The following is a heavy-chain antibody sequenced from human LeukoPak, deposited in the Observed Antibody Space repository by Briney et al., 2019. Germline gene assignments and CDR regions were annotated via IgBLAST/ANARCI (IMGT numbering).Heavy chain of an antibody. Sequence: ASVKVSCKASGYTFTSYYIHWVRQAPGQGLEWMGIINPSGGSTSYAQKFQGRVTMTRDTSTSTVYMDLSSLRSEDPAVYYCARVLDSGLDYWGQGTLVTVSS. CDR3: ARVLDSGLDY. J-gene: IGHJ4*02. CDR1: GYTFTSYY. CDR2: INPSGGST. D-gene: IGHD5-12*01. V-gene: IGHV1-46*01.